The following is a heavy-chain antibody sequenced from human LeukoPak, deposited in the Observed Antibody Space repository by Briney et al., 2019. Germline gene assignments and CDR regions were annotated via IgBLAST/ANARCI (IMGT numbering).Heavy chain of an antibody. D-gene: IGHD1-26*01. CDR2: ISYDGSNK. V-gene: IGHV3-30*04. CDR1: GFTFSSYA. J-gene: IGHJ4*02. Sequence: GRSLRLSCAASGFTFSSYAMHWVRQAPGKGLEWVAVISYDGSNKYYADSVKGRFIISRDNSKNTLYLQMNSLRAEDTAVYYCAKDRVWELTKGAAPFDYWGQGTLVTVSS. CDR3: AKDRVWELTKGAAPFDY.